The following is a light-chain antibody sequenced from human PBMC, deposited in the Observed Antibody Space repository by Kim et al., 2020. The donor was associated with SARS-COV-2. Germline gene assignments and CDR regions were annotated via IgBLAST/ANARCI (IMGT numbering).Light chain of an antibody. J-gene: IGLJ1*01. Sequence: GQSITISCTGTRSDVGAYNYVSWYQQHPGKAPKFMIYDVSKRPSGVSNRFSGSKSGNTASLTISGLQGEDEADYYCSSYRTSTSYVFGTGTKVTVL. CDR2: DVS. CDR1: RSDVGAYNY. V-gene: IGLV2-14*03. CDR3: SSYRTSTSYV.